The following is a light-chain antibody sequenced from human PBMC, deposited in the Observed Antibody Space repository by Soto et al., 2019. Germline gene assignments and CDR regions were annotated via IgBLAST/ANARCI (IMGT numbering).Light chain of an antibody. V-gene: IGKV3D-15*02. Sequence: EIAMRQSPATQSVAPGERVTLSCRASRSVSIHLAWYQQKAGQPPRLLIYGASARATGIPARFSGSGSGTEFNLTISRLEPEDFAVYYCQQYGSSPRLTFGGGTKVDIK. CDR3: QQYGSSPRLT. CDR1: RSVSIH. CDR2: GAS. J-gene: IGKJ4*01.